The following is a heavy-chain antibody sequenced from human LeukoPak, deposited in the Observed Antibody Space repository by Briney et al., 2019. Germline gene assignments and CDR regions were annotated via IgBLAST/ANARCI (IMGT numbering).Heavy chain of an antibody. V-gene: IGHV3-64*01. CDR2: ISSNGGST. CDR3: ARRGVTSTLDY. J-gene: IGHJ4*02. CDR1: GFTFSSYA. D-gene: IGHD5-18*01. Sequence: GGSLRLSCAASGFTFSSYAMHWVRQAPGMGLEYVSAISSNGGSTYYANSVKGRFTISRDNSKNTLYLQMGSLRAEDMAVYYCARRGVTSTLDYWGQGTLVTVSS.